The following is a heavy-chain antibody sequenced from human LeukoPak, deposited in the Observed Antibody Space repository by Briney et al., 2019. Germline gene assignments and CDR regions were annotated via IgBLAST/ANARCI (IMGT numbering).Heavy chain of an antibody. CDR3: ARGRHYYESSDYYYEGDAFDV. CDR1: GDTFSSYY. V-gene: IGHV1-46*01. Sequence: ASVKVSCKASGDTFSSYYMHWVRQAPGQGLEWMGIINPSGGSITYAQMFQGRVPMTGDMSTSTVYMELSSLRSEDTSVYYCARGRHYYESSDYYYEGDAFDVWGQGTMVTVSS. CDR2: INPSGGSI. J-gene: IGHJ3*01. D-gene: IGHD3-22*01.